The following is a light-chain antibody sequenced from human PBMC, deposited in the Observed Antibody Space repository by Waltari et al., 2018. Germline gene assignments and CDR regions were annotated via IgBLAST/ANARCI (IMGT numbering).Light chain of an antibody. CDR2: EVN. CDR1: SSDVGGYKF. J-gene: IGLJ1*01. V-gene: IGLV2-8*01. CDR3: SSYAGSNNLV. Sequence: QSALTQPPSASGSPGQSVTISCTGTSSDVGGYKFVSWYQQHPGRAPKLMLYEVNHRHSGVSDRFPGPKPCNPASLTVSVLQAEYAADYSCSSYAGSNNLVFATGTKVTVL.